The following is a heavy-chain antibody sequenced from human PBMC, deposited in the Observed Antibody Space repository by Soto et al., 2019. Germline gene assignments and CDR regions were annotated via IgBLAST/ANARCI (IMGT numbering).Heavy chain of an antibody. CDR1: GGLFSSYP. CDR3: ARGGSGYTWFNEF. Sequence: QAQLVQSGAEVKKPGSSVKVSCKASGGLFSSYPISWVRQVPGQGLEWMGGIIPVFQTAYYTQRFKGRVTITADEYKNTAYMELSSLRSEDTAIYYCARGGSGYTWFNEFWGQGTLVTVSS. CDR2: IIPVFQTA. V-gene: IGHV1-69*01. D-gene: IGHD3-22*01. J-gene: IGHJ4*02.